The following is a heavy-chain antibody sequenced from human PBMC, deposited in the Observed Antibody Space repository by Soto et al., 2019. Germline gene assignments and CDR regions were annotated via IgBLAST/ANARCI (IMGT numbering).Heavy chain of an antibody. CDR3: ARLSRPRIYGDYAFDP. CDR2: ISGDTVNT. V-gene: IGHV3-23*01. CDR1: GFTFSSYD. D-gene: IGHD4-17*01. J-gene: IGHJ5*02. Sequence: GGSLRLSCAASGFTFSSYDMGWVRQAPGKGLQWVSTISGDTVNTYYEDSVKGRFTISRDNSKNTLYLQMSSLKASDTAMYYCARLSRPRIYGDYAFDPWGQGTLVTVSS.